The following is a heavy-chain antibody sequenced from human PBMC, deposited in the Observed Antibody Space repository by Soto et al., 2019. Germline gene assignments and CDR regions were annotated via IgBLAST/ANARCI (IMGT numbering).Heavy chain of an antibody. Sequence: ASVKVSCKSSGFTLTTFFIRCVRQAPGQGLEWMGVINPGYPAGRSTTYAQKLQGRVTMTTDTSTSTVYMELSRLRSDDTAVYYCARQAIVAGATTGMDVWGQGTTVTVSS. J-gene: IGHJ6*02. CDR3: ARQAIVAGATTGMDV. V-gene: IGHV1-46*01. CDR1: GFTLTTFF. D-gene: IGHD1-26*01. CDR2: INPGYPAGRST.